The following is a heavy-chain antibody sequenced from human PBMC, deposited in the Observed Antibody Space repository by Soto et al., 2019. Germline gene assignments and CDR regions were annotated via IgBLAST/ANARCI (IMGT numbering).Heavy chain of an antibody. D-gene: IGHD5-12*01. CDR2: ISSSSSYI. CDR3: ARAINSGYDWYPFDY. V-gene: IGHV3-21*01. CDR1: GFTFSSYS. J-gene: IGHJ4*02. Sequence: EVQLVESGGGLVKPGGSLRLSCAASGFTFSSYSMNWVRQAPGKGLEWVSSISSSSSYIYYADSVKGRFTIYRDNAKNSLYLQMNSLRAEDTAVYYCARAINSGYDWYPFDYWGQGTLVTVSS.